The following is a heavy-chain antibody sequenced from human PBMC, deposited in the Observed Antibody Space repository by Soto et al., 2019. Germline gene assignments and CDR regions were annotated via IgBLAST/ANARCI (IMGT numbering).Heavy chain of an antibody. CDR1: GFTFSGSA. Sequence: GGSLRLSCAASGFTFSGSAMHWVRQASGKGLEWIGRIRSKANSYATAYAASVKGRFTISRDDSKNTAYLQMNSLKTEDTAVYYCTRRTSDDSSGYYNYWGQGTLVTVSS. CDR2: IRSKANSYAT. J-gene: IGHJ4*02. V-gene: IGHV3-73*01. CDR3: TRRTSDDSSGYYNY. D-gene: IGHD3-22*01.